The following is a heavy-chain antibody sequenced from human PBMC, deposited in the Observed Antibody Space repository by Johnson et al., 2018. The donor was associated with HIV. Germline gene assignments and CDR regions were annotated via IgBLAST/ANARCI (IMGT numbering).Heavy chain of an antibody. CDR3: ARDGKVGATPRRAFDI. Sequence: QVQLVESGGGLVKPGGSLRLSCAASGFTFSSYAMHWVRQAPGKGLEWVAVISYDGTNKYYADSVQGRFTISRDNSKNTLYLQMNSLRAEDTAVYYCARDGKVGATPRRAFDIWGQGTMVTVSS. D-gene: IGHD1-26*01. CDR2: ISYDGTNK. CDR1: GFTFSSYA. J-gene: IGHJ3*02. V-gene: IGHV3-30-3*01.